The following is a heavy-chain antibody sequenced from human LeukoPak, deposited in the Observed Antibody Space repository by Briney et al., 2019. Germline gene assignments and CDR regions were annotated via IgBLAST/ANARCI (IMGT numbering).Heavy chain of an antibody. CDR3: ARAVVGATPFADY. V-gene: IGHV3-21*01. CDR1: GFTFSSYS. CDR2: ISSSSSYI. Sequence: LGGSLRLSCAASGFTFSSYSMNWVSQAPGKGLEWVSSISSSSSYIYYADSVKGRFTISRDNAKNSLYLQMNSLRAEDTAVYYCARAVVGATPFADYWGQGTLVTVSS. D-gene: IGHD1-26*01. J-gene: IGHJ4*02.